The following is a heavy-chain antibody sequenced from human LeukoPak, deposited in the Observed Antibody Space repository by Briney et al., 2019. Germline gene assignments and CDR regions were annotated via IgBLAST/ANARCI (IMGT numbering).Heavy chain of an antibody. D-gene: IGHD2-2*01. V-gene: IGHV4-34*01. J-gene: IGHJ4*02. CDR2: INHSGST. CDR1: GGSFSGYY. Sequence: SETLSLTCAVYGGSFSGYYWSWIRQPPGEGLEWIGEINHSGSTNYNPSLKSRVTISVGTSKNQFSLKLSSVTAADTAVYYCARGRRPRYCSSTSCSRANFDYWGQGTLVTVSS. CDR3: ARGRRPRYCSSTSCSRANFDY.